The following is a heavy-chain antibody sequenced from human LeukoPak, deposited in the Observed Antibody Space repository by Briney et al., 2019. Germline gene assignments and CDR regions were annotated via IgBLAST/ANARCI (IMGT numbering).Heavy chain of an antibody. D-gene: IGHD3-10*01. Sequence: GGSLRLSCAASGFTFSSYSMNWVRQAPGKGPVWVSTLGQNNDWTHYADSVKGRFTISRDNSKSTLYLQMNSLRVEDTAIYYCARWMDGSGSRYDSWGQGTLVTVSS. CDR3: ARWMDGSGSRYDS. CDR2: LGQNNDWT. CDR1: GFTFSSYS. J-gene: IGHJ4*02. V-gene: IGHV3-23*01.